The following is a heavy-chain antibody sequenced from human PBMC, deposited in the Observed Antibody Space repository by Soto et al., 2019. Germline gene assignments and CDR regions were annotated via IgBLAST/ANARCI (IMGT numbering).Heavy chain of an antibody. Sequence: QVQLQESGPGLVKPSETLSLTCTVSGGSISSYYWSWIRQPPGKGLEWIGYIYYSGSTNYNPSLKTRVXXSXDXXKNQFPLKLTSVTAADTAVYYCARARDGYNSVIDYWGQGTLVTVSS. CDR2: IYYSGST. V-gene: IGHV4-59*01. CDR3: ARARDGYNSVIDY. J-gene: IGHJ4*02. CDR1: GGSISSYY. D-gene: IGHD5-12*01.